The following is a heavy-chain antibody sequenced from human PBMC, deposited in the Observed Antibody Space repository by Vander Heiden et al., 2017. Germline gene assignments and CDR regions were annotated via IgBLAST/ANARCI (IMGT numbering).Heavy chain of an antibody. CDR3: AKDLGEIQLWFYFDY. CDR2: ISGSGGST. Sequence: EVQLLESGGGLVQPGGSLRLSCAASGFTFSSDAMSWVRQAPGKGLEWVSAISGSGGSTYYADSVKGRFTISRDNSKNTLYLQMNSLRAEDTAVYYCAKDLGEIQLWFYFDYWGQGTLVTVSS. CDR1: GFTFSSDA. J-gene: IGHJ4*02. V-gene: IGHV3-23*01. D-gene: IGHD5-18*01.